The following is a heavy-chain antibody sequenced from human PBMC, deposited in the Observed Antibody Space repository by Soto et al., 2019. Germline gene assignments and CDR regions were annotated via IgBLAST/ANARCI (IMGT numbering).Heavy chain of an antibody. CDR2: IYYSGST. D-gene: IGHD6-13*01. Sequence: PSETLSLTCIVSGASVSSGSYYWNWIRQPPGKGLEWIGYIYYSGSTNYNPSLKSRVTISIDRSKNQFTLQLTSVTVADTAVYYCATSYGNAWYTYWGQGTQVTVSS. V-gene: IGHV4-61*01. J-gene: IGHJ4*02. CDR1: GASVSSGSYY. CDR3: ATSYGNAWYTY.